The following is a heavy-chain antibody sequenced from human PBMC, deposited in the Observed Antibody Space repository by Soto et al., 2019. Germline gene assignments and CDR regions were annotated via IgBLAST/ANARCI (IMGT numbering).Heavy chain of an antibody. CDR1: GGSISSSSYY. J-gene: IGHJ4*02. CDR3: ARHEQQQLVFDY. D-gene: IGHD6-13*01. CDR2: IYYSGST. Sequence: QLQLQESGPGLVKPSETLSLTCTVSGGSISSSSYYWGWIRQPPGKGLEWIGSIYYSGSTYYNPSLTSRVTISVDTSETQFSLKLSSVTAADTAVYYCARHEQQQLVFDYWGQGTLVTVSS. V-gene: IGHV4-39*01.